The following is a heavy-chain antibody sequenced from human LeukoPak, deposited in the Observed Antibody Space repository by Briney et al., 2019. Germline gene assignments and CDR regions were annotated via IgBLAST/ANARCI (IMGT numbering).Heavy chain of an antibody. V-gene: IGHV4-38-2*02. J-gene: IGHJ5*02. CDR1: GYSISSSYY. D-gene: IGHD3-22*01. CDR3: ARDYYDSSGYYNWFDP. Sequence: SETLSLTCTVSGYSISSSYYWDWIRQPPGKGLEWIGSIYYGGSTYYNPSLKSRVTISIDTSKNQFSLKLSSVTAADTAVYYCARDYYDSSGYYNWFDPWGQGTLVTVSS. CDR2: IYYGGST.